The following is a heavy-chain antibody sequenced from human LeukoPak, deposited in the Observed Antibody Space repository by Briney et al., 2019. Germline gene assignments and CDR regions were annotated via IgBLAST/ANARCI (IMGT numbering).Heavy chain of an antibody. CDR1: GFTFSSYA. CDR3: TSRLTTVTTFDY. Sequence: GSLRLSCAASGFTFSSYAMSWVRQAPGKGLEWVSAISGSGGSTYYADSVKGRFTISRDNSKNTLYLQMNSLKTEDTAVYYCTSRLTTVTTFDYWGQGTLVTVSS. J-gene: IGHJ4*02. CDR2: ISGSGGST. V-gene: IGHV3-23*01. D-gene: IGHD4-17*01.